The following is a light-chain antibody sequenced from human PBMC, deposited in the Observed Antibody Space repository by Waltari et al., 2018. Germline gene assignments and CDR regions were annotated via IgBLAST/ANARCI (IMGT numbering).Light chain of an antibody. CDR2: DVH. CDR3: CAYAGSNIFV. CDR1: SSDIGSYHF. Sequence: QSALTQPRSVSGSPGQSVTISCTGTSSDIGSYHFLSCYQQQSGKAPKVIIYDVHARPSGVPDRCSGSRSGNTASLTISRLQADDEGEYYCCAYAGSNIFVFGVGTQLTVL. J-gene: IGLJ1*01. V-gene: IGLV2-11*01.